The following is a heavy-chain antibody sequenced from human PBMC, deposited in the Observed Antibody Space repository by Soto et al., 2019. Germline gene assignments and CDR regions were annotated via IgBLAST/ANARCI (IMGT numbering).Heavy chain of an antibody. Sequence: SGPTLVNPTQTLTLTCTFSGFSLSTSGMCVSWIRQPPGKGLAWIASIYYDGSTYYNPSLKSRVSISVDTSKNHFSLKLSSATAADTAVYYCAKVVVAATRHTDFDSWGRGTLVTVSS. D-gene: IGHD2-15*01. CDR1: GFSLSTSGMC. V-gene: IGHV4-39*02. CDR3: AKVVVAATRHTDFDS. CDR2: IYYDGST. J-gene: IGHJ4*02.